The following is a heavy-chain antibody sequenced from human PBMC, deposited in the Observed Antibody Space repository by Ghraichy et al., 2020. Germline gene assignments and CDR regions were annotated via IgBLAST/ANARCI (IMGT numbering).Heavy chain of an antibody. V-gene: IGHV3-7*01. CDR1: EFTFSSYW. CDR2: INKDGSES. J-gene: IGHJ4*02. Sequence: GGSLRLSCAASEFTFSSYWMSWVRQAPGKGLEWVANINKDGSESYFVDSVKGRFTIYRDNARNSLYLQMNSLRDEDTAVYHCAKKAYNWNYIDFWGQGTLVTVSS. D-gene: IGHD1-20*01. CDR3: AKKAYNWNYIDF.